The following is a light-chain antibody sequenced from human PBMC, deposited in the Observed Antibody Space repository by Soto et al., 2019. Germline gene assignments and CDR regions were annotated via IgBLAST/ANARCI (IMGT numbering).Light chain of an antibody. J-gene: IGLJ1*01. V-gene: IGLV2-23*02. CDR3: CSYAGYSTLV. CDR1: RSDVGGYNL. Sequence: ALTQTASVSGSPGQSITISCTGTRSDVGGYNLVSWFQQSPGKVPKLIIYEVSKRPSGVSDRFSGSKTDDTASLTISGLQAEDEADYFCCSYAGYSTLVFGTGTKVTVL. CDR2: EVS.